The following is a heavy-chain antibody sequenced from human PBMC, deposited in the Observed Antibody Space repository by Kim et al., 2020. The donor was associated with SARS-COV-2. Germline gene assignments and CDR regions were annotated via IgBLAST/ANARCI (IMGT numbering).Heavy chain of an antibody. D-gene: IGHD2-2*01. V-gene: IGHV3-9*01. CDR2: ISWNSGSI. J-gene: IGHJ3*02. Sequence: GGSLRLSCAASGFTFDDYAMHWVRQAPGKGLEWVSGISWNSGSIGYADSVKGRCTISRDNAKNSLYLQMNSLRAEDTALYYCAKGASSTSRRYAFDIWGQGTMVTVSS. CDR3: AKGASSTSRRYAFDI. CDR1: GFTFDDYA.